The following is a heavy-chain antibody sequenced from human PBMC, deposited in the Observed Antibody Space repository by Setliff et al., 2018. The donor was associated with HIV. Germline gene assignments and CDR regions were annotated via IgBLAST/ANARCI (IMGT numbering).Heavy chain of an antibody. V-gene: IGHV4-59*06. J-gene: IGHJ4*02. D-gene: IGHD3-10*01. Sequence: SETLSLTCTVSGGSMSSYYWSWIRQPPGKGLEWIGYIYYSGSTYYNPSLKSRVTISVDTSKNQFSLKLSSVTAADTAVYYCARGRYGSGTYYFDYWGQGTLVTVSS. CDR2: IYYSGST. CDR3: ARGRYGSGTYYFDY. CDR1: GGSMSSYY.